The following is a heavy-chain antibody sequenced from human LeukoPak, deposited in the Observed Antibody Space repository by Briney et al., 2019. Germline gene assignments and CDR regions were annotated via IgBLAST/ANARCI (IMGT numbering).Heavy chain of an antibody. V-gene: IGHV3-30-3*01. CDR3: ARDQGRSVEMADPDY. CDR2: ISYDGSNK. CDR1: GFTFSSYA. J-gene: IGHJ4*02. Sequence: GGSLRLSCAASGFTFSSYAMHCVRQAPGKGLEWVAVISYDGSNKYYADSVKGRFTVSRDNSKNTLYLQMNSLTVEDTAVYYCARDQGRSVEMADPDYWGQGTLVTVSS. D-gene: IGHD5-24*01.